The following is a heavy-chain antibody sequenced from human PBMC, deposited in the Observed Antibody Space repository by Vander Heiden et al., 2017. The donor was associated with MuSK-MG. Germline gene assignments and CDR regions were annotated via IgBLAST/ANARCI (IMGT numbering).Heavy chain of an antibody. Sequence: QVQLQESGPGLVKPSETLSLTCAVSGYSISSGYYWGWIRQPPGKGLEWIGSIYHSGSTYYNPSLKSRVTISVDTSKNQFSLKLSSVTAADTAVYYCASLRVWGPFDYWGQGTLVTVSS. CDR1: GYSISSGYY. D-gene: IGHD3-16*01. J-gene: IGHJ4*02. CDR3: ASLRVWGPFDY. CDR2: IYHSGST. V-gene: IGHV4-38-2*01.